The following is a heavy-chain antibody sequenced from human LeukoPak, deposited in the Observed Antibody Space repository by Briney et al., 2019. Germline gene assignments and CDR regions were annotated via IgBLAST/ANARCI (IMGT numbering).Heavy chain of an antibody. V-gene: IGHV4-39*07. CDR3: ARVFGGTIFGVVLNYYYMDV. D-gene: IGHD3-3*01. CDR2: IYYSGSP. J-gene: IGHJ6*03. Sequence: SETLSLTCTVSGGSISSSSYYWGWIRQPPGKGLEWIGSIYYSGSPYYNPSLKSRVTISVDTSKNQFSLKLSSVTAADTAVYYCARVFGGTIFGVVLNYYYMDVWGKGTTVTVSS. CDR1: GGSISSSSYY.